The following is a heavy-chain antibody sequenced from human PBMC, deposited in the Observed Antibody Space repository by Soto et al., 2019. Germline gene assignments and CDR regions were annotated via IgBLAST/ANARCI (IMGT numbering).Heavy chain of an antibody. D-gene: IGHD2-2*01. CDR3: ARLGGHCSSSSCFGFYVMDV. J-gene: IGHJ6*02. Sequence: PSETLSLTCAVSGGYIAGSSYSWGWVRQPPGKGLEWIATFYYSENTHYNPSLESRVTISVDTSKNQFSLKLSSVTAADTAVYYCARLGGHCSSSSCFGFYVMDVWGQGTTVTVSS. V-gene: IGHV4-39*01. CDR2: FYYSENT. CDR1: GGYIAGSSYS.